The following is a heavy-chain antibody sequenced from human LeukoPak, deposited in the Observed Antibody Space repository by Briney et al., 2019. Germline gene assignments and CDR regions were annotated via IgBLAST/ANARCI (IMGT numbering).Heavy chain of an antibody. CDR1: GFTFSSYA. CDR3: AKSLTGTVDY. D-gene: IGHD1-20*01. J-gene: IGHJ4*02. Sequence: PGGSLRLSCAASGFTFSSYAMSWVRQAPGKGLEWASGISGSGGSTYYADSVKGRFTISRDNSKNTLYLQMNSLRAEDTAVYYCAKSLTGTVDYWGQGTLVTVSS. CDR2: ISGSGGST. V-gene: IGHV3-23*01.